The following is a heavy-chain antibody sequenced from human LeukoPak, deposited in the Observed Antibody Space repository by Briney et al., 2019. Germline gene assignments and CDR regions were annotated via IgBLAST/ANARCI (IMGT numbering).Heavy chain of an antibody. J-gene: IGHJ6*02. Sequence: GGSLRLSCAASGFTFSSYAMHWVRQAPGKGLEYVSAISSNGGSTYYANSVKGRFTISRDNSKNTLYLQMNSLRAEDTAVYYCASAKFAGPYYYYGMDVWGQGTTVTVSS. V-gene: IGHV3-64*01. CDR2: ISSNGGST. CDR3: ASAKFAGPYYYYGMDV. CDR1: GFTFSSYA. D-gene: IGHD2-21*01.